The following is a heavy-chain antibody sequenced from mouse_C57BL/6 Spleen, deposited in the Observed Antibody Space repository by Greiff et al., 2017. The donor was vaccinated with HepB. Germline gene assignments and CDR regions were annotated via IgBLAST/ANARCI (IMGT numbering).Heavy chain of an antibody. V-gene: IGHV1-69*01. CDR3: ARRRAYFYAMDD. Sequence: VQLQQPGAELVMPGASVKLSCKASGYTFTSYWMHWVKQRPGQGLEWIGEIDPSDSYTNYNQKFKGKSTLTVDKSSSTAYMQLSSLTSEDSAVYYCARRRAYFYAMDDWGQGTSVTVSS. CDR1: GYTFTSYW. CDR2: IDPSDSYT. J-gene: IGHJ4*01. D-gene: IGHD2-10*01.